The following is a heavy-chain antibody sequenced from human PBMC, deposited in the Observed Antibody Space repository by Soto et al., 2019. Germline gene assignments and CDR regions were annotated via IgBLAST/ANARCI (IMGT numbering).Heavy chain of an antibody. Sequence: QVQLVESGGDVVQPGRSLRLSCAASGFTFSSYGMHWVRQAPGKGLEWVAVIWFDGSNKYYADSVKGRFTISRDNSKNTLYLQMNSLRVEDTAVYYCARGCYYDSSGYYYVDAFDIWGQGTMVTVSS. J-gene: IGHJ3*02. D-gene: IGHD3-22*01. V-gene: IGHV3-33*01. CDR3: ARGCYYDSSGYYYVDAFDI. CDR2: IWFDGSNK. CDR1: GFTFSSYG.